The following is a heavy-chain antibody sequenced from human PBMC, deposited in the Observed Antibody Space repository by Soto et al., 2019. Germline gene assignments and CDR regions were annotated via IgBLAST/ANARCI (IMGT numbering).Heavy chain of an antibody. CDR1: GGSISSYY. D-gene: IGHD1-1*01. CDR3: ARSTTKYGMDV. CDR2: IYYSGST. Sequence: QVQLQESGPGLVKPSGTLSLTCTVSGGSISSYYWSWIRQPPGKGLEWIGYIYYSGSTNYNPSLKSRVTISVDTSKNQFSLKLSSVTAADTAVYYCARSTTKYGMDVWGQGTTVTVSS. J-gene: IGHJ6*02. V-gene: IGHV4-59*08.